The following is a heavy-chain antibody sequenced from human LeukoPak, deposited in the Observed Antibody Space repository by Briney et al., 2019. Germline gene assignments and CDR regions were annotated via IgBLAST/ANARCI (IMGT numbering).Heavy chain of an antibody. CDR1: GYAFTTSD. CDR3: ARAPTNSGYDH. D-gene: IGHD3-22*01. J-gene: IGHJ4*02. Sequence: ASVKVSCKASGYAFTTSDFNWVRQASGQGPEWMGWMSPDTGYTGYAQKFQGRVTMTRDTSINTAYLELSRLTSEDTAVYYCARAPTNSGYDHWGQGTLITVSS. CDR2: MSPDTGYT. V-gene: IGHV1-8*01.